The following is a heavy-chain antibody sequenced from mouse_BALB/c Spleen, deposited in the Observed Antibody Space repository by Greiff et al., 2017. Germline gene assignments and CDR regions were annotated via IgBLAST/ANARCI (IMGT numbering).Heavy chain of an antibody. V-gene: IGHV5-6-5*01. CDR3: ARGPIYYDYGDWYFGV. CDR2: ISSGGST. CDR1: GFTFSSYA. Sequence: EVQGVESGGGLVKPGGSLKLSCAASGFTFSSYAMSWVRQTPEKRLEWVASISSGGSTYYPDSVKGRFTISRDNARNILYLQMSSLRSEDTAMYYCARGPIYYDYGDWYFGVWGAGTTVTVSS. J-gene: IGHJ1*01. D-gene: IGHD2-4*01.